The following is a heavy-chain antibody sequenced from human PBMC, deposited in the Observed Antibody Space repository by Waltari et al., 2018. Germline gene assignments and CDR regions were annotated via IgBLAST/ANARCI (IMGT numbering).Heavy chain of an antibody. V-gene: IGHV4-39*07. CDR2: IHYIGDA. CDR1: GDSISNNNYY. CDR3: ARNQRGWFDAFDI. J-gene: IGHJ3*02. D-gene: IGHD6-19*01. Sequence: QLQLQESGPGLVEPSETLSLTCTASGDSISNNNYYWGWIRQPRGMGLQWIGSIHYIGDAYDSSSLKSRDVISVDTSNNQYSLRLTSVTAADTAIYFCARNQRGWFDAFDIWGQGTAVTVSS.